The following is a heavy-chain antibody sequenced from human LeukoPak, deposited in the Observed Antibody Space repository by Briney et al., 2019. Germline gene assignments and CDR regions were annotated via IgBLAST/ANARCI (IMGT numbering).Heavy chain of an antibody. Sequence: GGSLRLSCAASGFTLSSYWMNWVRQAPGKGLEWVANINEDGSERYYVDSVKGRFTISRDNAKNSLFLQMNSLSAEDTAVYYCARDLSLDYWGQGTLVTVSS. J-gene: IGHJ4*02. CDR2: INEDGSER. V-gene: IGHV3-7*04. CDR1: GFTLSSYW. CDR3: ARDLSLDY. D-gene: IGHD3-16*02.